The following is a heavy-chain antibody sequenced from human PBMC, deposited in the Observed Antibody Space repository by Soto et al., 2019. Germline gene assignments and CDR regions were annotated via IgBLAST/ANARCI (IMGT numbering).Heavy chain of an antibody. CDR1: GYTFTSYA. J-gene: IGHJ1*01. Sequence: ASVKVSCKASGYTFTSYAMHWVRQAPGQRLEWMGWINAGNGNTKYSQKFQGRVTITRDTSASTAYMELSSLRSEDTAVYYCARDLGIAARNAEYFQHWGQGTLVTVSS. CDR3: ARDLGIAARNAEYFQH. D-gene: IGHD6-6*01. V-gene: IGHV1-3*01. CDR2: INAGNGNT.